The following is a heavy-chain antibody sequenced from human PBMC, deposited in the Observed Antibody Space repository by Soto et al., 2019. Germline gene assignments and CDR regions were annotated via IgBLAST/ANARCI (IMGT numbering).Heavy chain of an antibody. V-gene: IGHV4-31*03. CDR1: GDSLSSGGHY. CDR2: IYDSVNT. Sequence: PSETLSLTCTVSGDSLSSGGHYWSWIRQHPGKGLEWIGHIYDSVNTYYSPSLRSRVTISADMSKNQFSLNLRSLTAADTAVYYCARVDHRGYFAILTLYWGQGTLVTVSS. D-gene: IGHD3-9*01. CDR3: ARVDHRGYFAILTLY. J-gene: IGHJ4*02.